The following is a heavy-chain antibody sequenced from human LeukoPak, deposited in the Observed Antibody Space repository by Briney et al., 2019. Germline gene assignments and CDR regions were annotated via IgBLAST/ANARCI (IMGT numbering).Heavy chain of an antibody. J-gene: IGHJ4*02. CDR1: GYSFISYG. V-gene: IGHV1-18*01. Sequence: ASVKVSCKASGYSFISYGISWVRQAPGQGLEWMEWISAYNGNINYAQKLQGRVTMTTDTSTSTAYMELRSLRSDDTAVYYCARDFQGLGPDYWGQGTLVTVSS. CDR3: ARDFQGLGPDY. CDR2: ISAYNGNI. D-gene: IGHD3/OR15-3a*01.